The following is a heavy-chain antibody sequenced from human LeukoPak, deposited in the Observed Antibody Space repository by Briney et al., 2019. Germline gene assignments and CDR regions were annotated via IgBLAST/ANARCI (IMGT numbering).Heavy chain of an antibody. Sequence: GGSLRLSCAASGFTFSNYWMTWVRQAPGKGLEWVAVISYDGSNKYYADSVKGRFTISRDNSKNTLYLQMNSLRAEDTAVYYCASLGYSSGWGQGTLVTVSS. D-gene: IGHD6-19*01. V-gene: IGHV3-30*03. CDR3: ASLGYSSG. J-gene: IGHJ4*02. CDR2: ISYDGSNK. CDR1: GFTFSNYW.